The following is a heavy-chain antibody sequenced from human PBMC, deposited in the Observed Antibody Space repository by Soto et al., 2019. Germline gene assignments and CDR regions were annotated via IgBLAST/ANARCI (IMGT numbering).Heavy chain of an antibody. J-gene: IGHJ1*01. D-gene: IGHD2-15*01. CDR1: GASVSSGSYY. CDR3: SWRIDYCYFVSD. V-gene: IGHV4-61*01. CDR2: IYYSGST. Sequence: SETLSLTCTVSGASVSSGSYYWSWIRQPPGKGLEWIGHIYYSGSTSYNPSLKSRVTMSVDTSKNQFSLKLTSVTAADTAVYFFSWRIDYCYFVSDWGQGTLVTVSA.